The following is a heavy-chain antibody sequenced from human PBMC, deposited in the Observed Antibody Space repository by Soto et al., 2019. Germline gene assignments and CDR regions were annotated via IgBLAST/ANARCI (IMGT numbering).Heavy chain of an antibody. J-gene: IGHJ6*02. CDR1: GGTFSSYA. Sequence: SVKVSCKASGGTFSSYAISWVRQAPGQGLEWMGGIIPIFGTANYAQKFQGRVTITADESTSTAYMELSSLRSEDTAVYYCARERGVGALYSYYYYGMDVWGQGTRVTVSS. V-gene: IGHV1-69*13. D-gene: IGHD1-26*01. CDR3: ARERGVGALYSYYYYGMDV. CDR2: IIPIFGTA.